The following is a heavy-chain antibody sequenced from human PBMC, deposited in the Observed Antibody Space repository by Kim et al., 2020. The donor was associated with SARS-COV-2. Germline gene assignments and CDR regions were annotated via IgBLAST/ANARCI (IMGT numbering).Heavy chain of an antibody. D-gene: IGHD3-22*01. Sequence: SETLSLTCTVSGGSISSSSYYWGWIRQPPGKGLEWIGSIYYSGSTYYNPSLKSRVTISVDTSKNQFSLKLSSVTAADTAVYYCARGRGNSGYSDYWGQGTLVTVSS. V-gene: IGHV4-39*07. CDR2: IYYSGST. CDR3: ARGRGNSGYSDY. CDR1: GGSISSSSYY. J-gene: IGHJ4*02.